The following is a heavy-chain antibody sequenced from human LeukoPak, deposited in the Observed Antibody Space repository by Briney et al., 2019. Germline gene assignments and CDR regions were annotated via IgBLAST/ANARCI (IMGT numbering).Heavy chain of an antibody. D-gene: IGHD6-19*01. CDR1: GGSIRSSSYN. CDR3: ARGLVRQQWLPLGY. Sequence: SETLSLTCTVSGGSIRSSSYNWGWILQPPGKGLEWIGSIHYTGTTFYNPSLKSRVTISVDTSKNQFSLKLSSVTAADTAVYYCARGLVRQQWLPLGYWGQGTLVTVSS. J-gene: IGHJ4*02. CDR2: IHYTGTT. V-gene: IGHV4-39*07.